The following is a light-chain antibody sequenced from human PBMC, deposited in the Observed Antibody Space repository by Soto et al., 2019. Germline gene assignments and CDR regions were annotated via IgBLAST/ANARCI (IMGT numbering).Light chain of an antibody. CDR3: ETWDSTPHVV. Sequence: QLVLTQSSSASASLGSSVKLTCTLSSGHSSYIIAWHQQQPGKAPRYLMKLEGSGSYNKGSGVPDRFSGSSSGADRYLTISNLQSEDEADYDCETWDSTPHVVFGGGTKVTVL. CDR2: LEGSGSY. V-gene: IGLV4-60*03. J-gene: IGLJ2*01. CDR1: SGHSSYI.